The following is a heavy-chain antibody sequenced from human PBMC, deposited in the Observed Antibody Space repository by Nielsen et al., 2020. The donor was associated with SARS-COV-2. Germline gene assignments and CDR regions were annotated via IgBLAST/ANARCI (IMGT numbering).Heavy chain of an antibody. CDR1: GGSISSGGYY. J-gene: IGHJ4*02. CDR2: IYYSGST. CDR3: ARESNGAAAGVDY. V-gene: IGHV4-31*02. Sequence: SCTVSGGSISSGGYYWSWIRQHPGKGLEWIGYIYYSGSTYYNPSLKSRVIISVDTSKNQFSLKLSSVTAADTAVYYCARESNGAAAGVDYWGQGTLVTVSS. D-gene: IGHD6-13*01.